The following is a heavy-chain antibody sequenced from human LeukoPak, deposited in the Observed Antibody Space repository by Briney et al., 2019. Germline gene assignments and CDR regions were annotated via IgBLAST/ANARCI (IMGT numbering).Heavy chain of an antibody. Sequence: SETLSLTCAVYGGSFSGYYWSWIRQPPGKGLEWIGEINHSGSTSYNPSLKSRVTISVDTSKNQFSLKLSSVTAADTAVYYCARRHLYYDSSGYYFDYWGQGTLVTVSS. D-gene: IGHD3-22*01. CDR1: GGSFSGYY. CDR3: ARRHLYYDSSGYYFDY. CDR2: INHSGST. J-gene: IGHJ4*02. V-gene: IGHV4-34*01.